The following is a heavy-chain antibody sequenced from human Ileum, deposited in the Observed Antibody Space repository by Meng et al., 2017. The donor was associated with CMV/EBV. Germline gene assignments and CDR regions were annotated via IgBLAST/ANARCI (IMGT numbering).Heavy chain of an antibody. V-gene: IGHV4-30-4*08. CDR1: GGSITSGNYY. Sequence: QVQLQESGPGLVKPSQTLSLTCTASGGSITSGNYYWSWIRQPPGRGLEWIGYIYYSGSPYYKPSLKSRVTISLDTSKNQFSLNLRSVTATDSAVYDCVRQVVAASFDYWGQGALVTVSS. CDR3: VRQVVAASFDY. D-gene: IGHD2-15*01. J-gene: IGHJ4*02. CDR2: IYYSGSP.